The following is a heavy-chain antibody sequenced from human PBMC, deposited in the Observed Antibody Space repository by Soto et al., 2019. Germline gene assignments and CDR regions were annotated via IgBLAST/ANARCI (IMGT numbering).Heavy chain of an antibody. V-gene: IGHV4-31*02. J-gene: IGHJ6*02. Sequence: SETLSLTCSVSSGSINSGGYYWSWIRQHPGKGLEWIGYIYYSGSTYYNPSLKSRLIISIDTSRNHFSLELSSVTAADTAVYYCARIVENGAYRAGLDVWGQGTTVTVSS. CDR3: ARIVENGAYRAGLDV. CDR2: IYYSGST. D-gene: IGHD2-21*01. CDR1: SGSINSGGYY.